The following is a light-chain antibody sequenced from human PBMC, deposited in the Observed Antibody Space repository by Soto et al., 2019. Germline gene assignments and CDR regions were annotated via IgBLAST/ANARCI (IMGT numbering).Light chain of an antibody. CDR2: DAY. V-gene: IGKV3D-20*02. CDR3: HEGNGWPQVT. Sequence: RASCSSYANKRVASSYLAWYQQQPAQGPRLLIYDAYNRATGVSATFSGILSGTDFTLTILRFGPHDSAVYHSHEGNGWPQVTVGEGTQLEIK. CDR1: KRVASSY. J-gene: IGKJ5*01.